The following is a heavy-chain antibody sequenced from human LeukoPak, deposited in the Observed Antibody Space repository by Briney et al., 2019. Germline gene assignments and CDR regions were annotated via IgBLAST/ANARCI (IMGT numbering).Heavy chain of an antibody. CDR3: ARGWGEKGYCRGGTCNNPQFDY. CDR2: IKEDGREK. V-gene: IGHV3-7*01. Sequence: GGSLRLSCEASGFRFSDYWMTWVRQAPGKGLEWVANIKEDGREKYYVDSVKGRFTLSKDNAKNSGYLQMNSLGAEDTAVYYCARGWGEKGYCRGGTCNNPQFDYWGQGILVTVSS. J-gene: IGHJ4*02. D-gene: IGHD2-15*01. CDR1: GFRFSDYW.